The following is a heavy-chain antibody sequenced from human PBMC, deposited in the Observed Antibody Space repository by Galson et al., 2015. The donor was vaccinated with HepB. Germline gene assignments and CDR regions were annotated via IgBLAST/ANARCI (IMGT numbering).Heavy chain of an antibody. CDR3: ARAQGYSPFDY. Sequence: QSGAEVKKPGESLKISCKASGYIFTDYSIHWVRQAPGQGLEWMGWIHGANGETKFSRKFQGRVSITRDTSATTAYLELSRLTSEDTAFYFCARAQGYSPFDYWGQGTLVTVSS. J-gene: IGHJ4*02. CDR2: IHGANGET. D-gene: IGHD5-12*01. V-gene: IGHV1-3*01. CDR1: GYIFTDYS.